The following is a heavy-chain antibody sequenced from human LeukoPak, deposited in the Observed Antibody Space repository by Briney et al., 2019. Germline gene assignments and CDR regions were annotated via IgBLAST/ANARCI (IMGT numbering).Heavy chain of an antibody. Sequence: SETLSLTCAVYGGSFSGYYWSWIRQPPGKGLEWIGEINHSGSTNYNPSLVSRVTISRDTSRNQFSLKLSSVTAADTAVYYCTRVAEGGTGGRLFDYWGQGTSVIVSS. J-gene: IGHJ4*02. CDR3: TRVAEGGTGGRLFDY. D-gene: IGHD1-26*01. V-gene: IGHV4-34*01. CDR1: GGSFSGYY. CDR2: INHSGST.